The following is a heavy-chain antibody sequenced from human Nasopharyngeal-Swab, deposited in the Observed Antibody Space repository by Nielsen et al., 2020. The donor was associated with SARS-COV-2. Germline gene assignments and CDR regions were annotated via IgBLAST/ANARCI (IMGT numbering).Heavy chain of an antibody. CDR3: AKEGGTWGDYFYGMDV. V-gene: IGHV3-43*01. D-gene: IGHD1-1*01. CDR2: IGWDATNK. J-gene: IGHJ6*01. CDR1: GFKFDEYT. Sequence: GESLKLSCAASGFKFDEYTMHWVRQAPGKGLEWVSLIGWDATNKYYAASLRGRFTVSRDNSRNSLYLEVNNVRVDDTGIYYCAKEGGTWGDYFYGMDVWGQGATVTVSS.